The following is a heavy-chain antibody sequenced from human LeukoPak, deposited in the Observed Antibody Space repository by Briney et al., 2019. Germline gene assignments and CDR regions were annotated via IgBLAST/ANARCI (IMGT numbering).Heavy chain of an antibody. CDR2: VHQRGNT. D-gene: IGHD3-10*01. V-gene: IGHV4-39*01. Sequence: SETLSLTCTVSDGSFDNEIFYWAWLRQPPGKGLQWIASVHQRGNTYDNVSLKSRVMISLHTSKNQFFLTLSSVTAADVAVYYCARQAGIGFDRWGQGTLVGVSS. CDR1: DGSFDNEIFY. J-gene: IGHJ5*02. CDR3: ARQAGIGFDR.